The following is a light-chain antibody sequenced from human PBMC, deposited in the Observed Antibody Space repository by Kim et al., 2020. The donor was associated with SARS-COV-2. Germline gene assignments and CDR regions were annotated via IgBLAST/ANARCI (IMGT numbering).Light chain of an antibody. J-gene: IGKJ4*01. CDR1: QSVLYSSNNKNY. Sequence: DIVMTQSPDSLAVSLGVRATINCKSSQSVLYSSNNKNYLAWYQQKPGQPPKLLIYWTSTRESGVPDRFSGSGSGTDFTLTISSLQAEDVSLYYCQQYYTTPLTFGGGTKVDIK. CDR2: WTS. CDR3: QQYYTTPLT. V-gene: IGKV4-1*01.